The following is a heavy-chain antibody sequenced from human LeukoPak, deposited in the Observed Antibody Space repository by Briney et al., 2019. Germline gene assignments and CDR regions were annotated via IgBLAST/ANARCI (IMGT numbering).Heavy chain of an antibody. CDR2: IKQDGSEK. J-gene: IGHJ4*02. Sequence: PGGSLRLSCAASGFTFNSYWMSWVRQAPGKGLEWVANIKQDGSEKYYVDSVKGRFTISRDNAKNSLYLQMNSLRVEGTAVYYCANSGWSLRDYWGQGTLVTVSS. CDR1: GFTFNSYW. CDR3: ANSGWSLRDY. V-gene: IGHV3-7*01. D-gene: IGHD6-19*01.